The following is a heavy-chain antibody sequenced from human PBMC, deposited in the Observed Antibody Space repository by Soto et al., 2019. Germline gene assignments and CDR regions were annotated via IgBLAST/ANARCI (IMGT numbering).Heavy chain of an antibody. J-gene: IGHJ4*02. Sequence: ASVKVSCKASGYTFTDYFMHWVRQAPGQGLEWMGWINGNSGGTSYAQKFQGRVAMTRDTSISTAYMELSSLTFDDTAVYYCARDPADSMIGINYWGQGTLVTVSS. CDR3: ARDPADSMIGINY. D-gene: IGHD2-21*01. V-gene: IGHV1-2*02. CDR2: INGNSGGT. CDR1: GYTFTDYF.